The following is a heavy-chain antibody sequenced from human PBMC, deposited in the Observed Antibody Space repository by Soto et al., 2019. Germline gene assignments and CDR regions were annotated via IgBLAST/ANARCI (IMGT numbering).Heavy chain of an antibody. J-gene: IGHJ6*02. CDR3: AREGVRGMDV. V-gene: IGHV1-8*01. CDR2: MNPNSANT. Sequence: QVQLVQSGAEVKKPGASVKVSCKASGYTFTSYDINWVRQATGQGLEWMGWMNPNSANTGYAQKFQGRVTMTRNTAISTADLARSSLRSEDTAVYSWAREGVRGMDVWGQGTPVTVSS. D-gene: IGHD3-16*01. CDR1: GYTFTSYD.